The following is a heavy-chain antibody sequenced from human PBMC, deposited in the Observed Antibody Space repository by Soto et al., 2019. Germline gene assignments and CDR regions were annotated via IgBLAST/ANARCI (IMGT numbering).Heavy chain of an antibody. D-gene: IGHD1-20*01. J-gene: IGHJ5*02. CDR2: ISTYNGKT. CDR3: ARDNNYFDP. V-gene: IGHV1-18*01. CDR1: GYTFTSFG. Sequence: QVQLVQSGAEVKKPGASVKVSCKASGYTFTSFGITWVRQAPGQGLEWLRGISTYNGKTNYAQKFQGRVTMTTDTSTSTAYMELRSLRSDDTAVYYCARDNNYFDPWGQGTLVTVSS.